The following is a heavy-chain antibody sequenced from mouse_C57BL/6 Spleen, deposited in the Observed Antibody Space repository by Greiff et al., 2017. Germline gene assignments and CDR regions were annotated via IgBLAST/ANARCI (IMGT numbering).Heavy chain of an antibody. CDR2: IYPGDGDT. J-gene: IGHJ3*01. Sequence: QVQLKQSGPELVKPGASVKISCKASGYAFSSSWMNWVKQRPGKGLEWIGRIYPGDGDTNYNGKFKGKATLTADKSSSTAYMQLSSLTSEDSAVYFCASPSSYYDYDGPWFAYWGQGTLGTVSA. CDR3: ASPSSYYDYDGPWFAY. V-gene: IGHV1-82*01. D-gene: IGHD2-4*01. CDR1: GYAFSSSW.